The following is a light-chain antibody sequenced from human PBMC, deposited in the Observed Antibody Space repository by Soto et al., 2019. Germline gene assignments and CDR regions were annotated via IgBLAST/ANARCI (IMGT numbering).Light chain of an antibody. CDR3: GSYTSDTTLV. J-gene: IGLJ1*01. CDR1: SSDIGGYNY. V-gene: IGLV2-14*03. CDR2: DVS. Sequence: QSALTQPASVSGSPGQSITISCTGTSSDIGGYNYVSWYQQHPGKAPKLLIYDVSNRPSGVSNRFSGSKSGNTASLTISGLQGEDEADYYCGSYTSDTTLVFGTGTKLTVL.